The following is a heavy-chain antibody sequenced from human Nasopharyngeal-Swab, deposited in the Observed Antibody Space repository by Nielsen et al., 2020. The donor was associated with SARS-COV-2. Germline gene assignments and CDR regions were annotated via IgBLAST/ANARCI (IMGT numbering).Heavy chain of an antibody. CDR2: ISSSGSIA. CDR1: GVSISSSRYT. CDR3: VRDGALIQLWLLPHALDI. J-gene: IGHJ3*02. D-gene: IGHD5-18*01. V-gene: IGHV3-48*04. Sequence: ETLSLTCTVSGVSISSSRYTMNWVRQAPGKGLEWVSFISSSGSIAYYADSVKGRFTISRDNANNSLYLQMNSLRADDTAVYYCVRDGALIQLWLLPHALDIWGQGTLVTVSS.